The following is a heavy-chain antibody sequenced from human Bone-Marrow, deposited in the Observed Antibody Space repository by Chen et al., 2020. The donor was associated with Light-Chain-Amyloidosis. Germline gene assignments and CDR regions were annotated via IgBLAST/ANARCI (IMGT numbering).Heavy chain of an antibody. D-gene: IGHD3-22*01. J-gene: IGHJ6*02. CDR1: GFTFDDYA. V-gene: IGHV3-9*01. CDR2: ISWNSGSI. Sequence: EVQLVESGGGLVQPGRSLRLSCAASGFTFDDYAMHWVRQAPGKGLEWVSGISWNSGSIGYADSVKGRFTISRDNAKNSLYLQMNSLRAEDTALYYCAKDISTYYYDSSGQNHYYYSYGMDVWGQGTTVTVSS. CDR3: AKDISTYYYDSSGQNHYYYSYGMDV.